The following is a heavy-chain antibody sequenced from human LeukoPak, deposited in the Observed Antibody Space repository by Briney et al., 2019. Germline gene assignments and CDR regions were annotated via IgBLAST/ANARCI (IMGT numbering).Heavy chain of an antibody. CDR3: TRESRATQLDY. CDR2: IYYSGST. J-gene: IGHJ4*02. CDR1: GGSISSGGYY. D-gene: IGHD1-26*01. V-gene: IGHV4-31*11. Sequence: SETLSLTCAVSGGSISSGGYYWSWIRQHPGKGLEWIGYIYYSGSTYYNPSLKSRVTISVDTSKNQFSLKLSSVTAADTAVYYCTRESRATQLDYWGQGTLVTVSS.